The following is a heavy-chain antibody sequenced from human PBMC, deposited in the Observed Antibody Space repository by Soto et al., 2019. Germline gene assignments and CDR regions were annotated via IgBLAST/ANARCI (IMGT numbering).Heavy chain of an antibody. D-gene: IGHD1-1*01. J-gene: IGHJ5*02. CDR2: IYYSGST. CDR1: GGSISSSSYY. Sequence: SETLSLTCTVSGGSISSSSYYWGWIRQPPGKGLEWIGSIYYSGSTYYNPSLKSRVTISVDTSKNQFSLKLSSVTAADTAVYYCARPVQLERLVPPENTYWFDPWGQGTLVTVSS. CDR3: ARPVQLERLVPPENTYWFDP. V-gene: IGHV4-39*01.